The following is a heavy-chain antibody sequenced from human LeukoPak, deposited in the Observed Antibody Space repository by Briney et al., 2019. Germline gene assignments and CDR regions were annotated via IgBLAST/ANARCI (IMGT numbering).Heavy chain of an antibody. Sequence: PSETLSLTCTVSGGSISSSSYYWGWIRQPPGKGLEWIGSIYYSGSTYYNPSLKSRVTISVDTSKNQFSLKLSSVTAVDTAVYYCARPRRTAMVTSFDYWGQGTLVTVSS. CDR3: ARPRRTAMVTSFDY. D-gene: IGHD5-18*01. V-gene: IGHV4-39*01. CDR2: IYYSGST. J-gene: IGHJ4*02. CDR1: GGSISSSSYY.